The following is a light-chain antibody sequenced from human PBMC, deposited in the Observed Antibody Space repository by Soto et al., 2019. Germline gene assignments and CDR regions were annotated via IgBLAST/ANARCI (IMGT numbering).Light chain of an antibody. CDR1: QSVSSN. CDR3: QQRSNRPLLT. J-gene: IGKJ4*01. CDR2: DAS. V-gene: IGKV3-11*01. Sequence: EIVMTQSPATLSLSPGDRATLSCRASQSVSSNLVWFQQKPGQAPRLLIYDASIRATVIPAWFSGSRCWTACTPTISSLQPEDFAVYYCQQRSNRPLLTFGGGTKVDI.